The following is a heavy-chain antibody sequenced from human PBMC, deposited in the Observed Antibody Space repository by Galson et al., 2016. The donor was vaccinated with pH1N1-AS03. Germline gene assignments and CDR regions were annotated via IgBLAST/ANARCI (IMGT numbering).Heavy chain of an antibody. J-gene: IGHJ4*02. CDR3: AREYTSGKPTHYDS. V-gene: IGHV3-7*03. D-gene: IGHD6-19*01. CDR2: INQDGSEK. CDR1: GFTFNSYW. Sequence: SLRLSCAASGFTFNSYWMSWVRQAPGKGPEWVAHINQDGSEKYYVDSVRGRFTISRDNAKNSLHLQMDSLKADDPATYYCAREYTSGKPTHYDSWGQGTLVTISS.